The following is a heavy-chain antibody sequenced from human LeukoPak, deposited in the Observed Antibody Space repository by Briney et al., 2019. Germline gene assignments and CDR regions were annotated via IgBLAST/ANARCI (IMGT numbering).Heavy chain of an antibody. CDR1: GFTFSSYW. D-gene: IGHD3-9*01. CDR3: ARDSPNYDILTGYSLKPNDY. Sequence: GGSLRLSCAASGFTFSSYWMSWVRQAPGKGLEWVANIKQDGSEKYYVDSVKGRFTISRGNAKNSLYLQMKSLRAEDTAVYYCARDSPNYDILTGYSLKPNDYWGQGTLVTVSS. J-gene: IGHJ4*02. CDR2: IKQDGSEK. V-gene: IGHV3-7*01.